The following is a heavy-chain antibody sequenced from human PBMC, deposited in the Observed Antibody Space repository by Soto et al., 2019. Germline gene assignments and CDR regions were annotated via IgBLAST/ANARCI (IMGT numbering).Heavy chain of an antibody. Sequence: EVHVVESGGGLVQPGGSLRLSCAASGLTVSSDYMSWVRQAPGKGLEWVSVIFSDGRTFYSDSVKGRFTISRDNSKNTVYLQMDSLRAEETAVYYCGRPAGGDYFDYWGQGSLVTVSS. CDR1: GLTVSSDY. V-gene: IGHV3-66*04. CDR3: GRPAGGDYFDY. CDR2: IFSDGRT. D-gene: IGHD3-16*01. J-gene: IGHJ4*02.